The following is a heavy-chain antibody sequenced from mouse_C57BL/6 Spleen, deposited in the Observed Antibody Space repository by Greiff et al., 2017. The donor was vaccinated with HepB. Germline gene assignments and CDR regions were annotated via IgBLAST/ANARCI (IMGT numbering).Heavy chain of an antibody. CDR3: TRSGGRSYFDY. CDR1: GYTFTDYE. CDR2: IDPETGGT. Sequence: QVQLKESGAELVRPGASVTLSCKASGYTFTDYEMHWVKQTPVHGLEWIGAIDPETGGTAYNQKFKGKAILTADKSSSTAYMELRSLTSEDSAVYYCTRSGGRSYFDYWGQGTTLTVSS. V-gene: IGHV1-15*01. J-gene: IGHJ2*01. D-gene: IGHD1-1*01.